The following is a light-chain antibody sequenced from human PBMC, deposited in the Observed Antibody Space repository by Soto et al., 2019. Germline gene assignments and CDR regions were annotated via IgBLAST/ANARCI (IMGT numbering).Light chain of an antibody. CDR2: DNT. CDR3: QSYDNSLSVGV. V-gene: IGLV1-40*01. Sequence: QPVLTQPPSVSGAPGQRVTISCTGRSSNIGAGYAVHWYQQVPGTAPKLLIYDNTCRPSGVPDRFSGSKSGTSASLAITGLQAEDEADYYCQSYDNSLSVGVFGGGTKLTVL. CDR1: SSNIGAGYA. J-gene: IGLJ3*02.